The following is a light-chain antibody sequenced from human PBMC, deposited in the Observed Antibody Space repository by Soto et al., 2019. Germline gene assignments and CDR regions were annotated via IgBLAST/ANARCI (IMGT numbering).Light chain of an antibody. CDR1: QSISSY. V-gene: IGKV1-39*01. CDR2: AAS. J-gene: IGKJ5*01. Sequence: DIQMTQSPSSLSASVGDRVTITCRASQSISSYLNWYQQKPGKAPKLLIYAASSLQSGAPSRFSGSGSGTDFTLTISSLQPEDFATYYCQQSYSTPITLGRGTRLEIK. CDR3: QQSYSTPIT.